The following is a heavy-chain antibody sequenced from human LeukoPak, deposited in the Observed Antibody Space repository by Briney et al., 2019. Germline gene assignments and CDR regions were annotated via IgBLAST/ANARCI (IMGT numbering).Heavy chain of an antibody. V-gene: IGHV4-34*01. CDR2: INHSGST. J-gene: IGHJ6*03. Sequence: SETLSLTCAVYGGSFSGYYWSWIRQPPGKGLEWIGEINHSGSTNYNPSLKSRVTISVDTSKNHFSLKLSSVTAADTAVYYCARVGRKDYYYYYMDVWGKGTTVTVSS. CDR3: ARVGRKDYYYYYMDV. CDR1: GGSFSGYY.